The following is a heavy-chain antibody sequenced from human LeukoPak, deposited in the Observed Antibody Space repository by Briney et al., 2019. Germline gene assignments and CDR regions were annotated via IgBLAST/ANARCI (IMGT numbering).Heavy chain of an antibody. D-gene: IGHD2-21*02. Sequence: ASVKVTCKASGYTFISYGINWVRQAPGQGLEWMGWISAYNGNTNYAQNLQGRVTMTTDTSTSTAYMELRSLRSDDTAVYYCARDVVVTAIRLNAFDIWGQGTMVTVSS. CDR1: GYTFISYG. CDR3: ARDVVVTAIRLNAFDI. J-gene: IGHJ3*02. CDR2: ISAYNGNT. V-gene: IGHV1-18*01.